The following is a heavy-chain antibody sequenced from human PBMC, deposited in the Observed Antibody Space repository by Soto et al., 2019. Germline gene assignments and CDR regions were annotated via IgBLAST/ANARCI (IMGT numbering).Heavy chain of an antibody. J-gene: IGHJ6*03. CDR1: GCTFNTYA. Sequence: PGGSLILSCAASGCTFNTYAMSWVLQAPGKGLEWVSGVSGTGDDTYYAGSVKGRFTISRDNSKNTLYLQMNSLTAEDTAVYYCARESYAKPRGLFYYYMYVWGNGTTVTVSS. V-gene: IGHV3-23*01. CDR3: ARESYAKPRGLFYYYMYV. CDR2: VSGTGDDT. D-gene: IGHD2-2*01.